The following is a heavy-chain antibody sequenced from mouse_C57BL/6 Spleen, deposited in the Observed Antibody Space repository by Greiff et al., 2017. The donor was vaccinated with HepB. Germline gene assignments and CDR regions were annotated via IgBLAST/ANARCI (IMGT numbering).Heavy chain of an antibody. V-gene: IGHV1-15*01. J-gene: IGHJ3*01. CDR2: IDPETGGT. Sequence: VQVVESGAELVRPGASVTLSCKASGYTFTDYEMHWVKQTPVHGLEWIGAIDPETGGTAYNQKFKGKAILTADKSSSTAYMELRSLTSEDSAVYYCTRWLGFAYWGQGTLVTVSA. CDR3: TRWLGFAY. CDR1: GYTFTDYE. D-gene: IGHD2-2*01.